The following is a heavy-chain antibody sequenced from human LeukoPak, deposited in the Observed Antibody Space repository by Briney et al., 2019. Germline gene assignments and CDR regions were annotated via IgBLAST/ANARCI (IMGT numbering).Heavy chain of an antibody. CDR2: ISWDGGST. J-gene: IGHJ4*02. CDR3: AKAMGGEQWLVFVLDY. V-gene: IGHV3-43*01. Sequence: PGGSLRLSCAASGFTFDDYTMHWVRQAPGKGLEWVSLISWDGGSTYYADSVKGRFTISRDNSKNSLYLQMNSLRTEDTALYYCAKAMGGEQWLVFVLDYWGQGTLVTVSS. D-gene: IGHD6-19*01. CDR1: GFTFDDYT.